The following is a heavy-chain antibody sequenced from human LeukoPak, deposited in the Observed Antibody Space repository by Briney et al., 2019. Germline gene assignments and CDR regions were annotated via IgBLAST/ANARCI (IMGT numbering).Heavy chain of an antibody. V-gene: IGHV1-18*01. CDR1: GYTFTSYG. D-gene: IGHD3-22*01. J-gene: IGHJ5*02. CDR3: ARAPGDYYDSSGYPDINWFDP. Sequence: GASVKVSCKASGYTFTSYGISWMRQAPGQGLEWMGWISAYNGNTNYAQKLQGRVTMTTDTSTSTVYMELSSLRSEDTAVYYCARAPGDYYDSSGYPDINWFDPWGQGTLVTVSS. CDR2: ISAYNGNT.